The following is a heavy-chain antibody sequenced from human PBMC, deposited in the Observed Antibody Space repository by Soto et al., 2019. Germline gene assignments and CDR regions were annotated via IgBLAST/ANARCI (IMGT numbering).Heavy chain of an antibody. CDR2: ISGSGGST. V-gene: IGHV3-23*01. D-gene: IGHD4-17*01. CDR3: AKDRNDYGDYVDAFDI. Sequence: EVQLLESGGGLVQPGGSLRLSCAASGFTFSSYAMSWVRQAPGKGLEWVSAISGSGGSTYYADYVKGRFTISRDNSKNTLYLQMNSLRAEDTTVYYFAKDRNDYGDYVDAFDIWGQGTMVTVSS. J-gene: IGHJ3*02. CDR1: GFTFSSYA.